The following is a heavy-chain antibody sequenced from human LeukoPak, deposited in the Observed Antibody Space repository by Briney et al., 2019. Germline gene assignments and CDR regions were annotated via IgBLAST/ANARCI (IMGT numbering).Heavy chain of an antibody. Sequence: ASVKVSCKASGYPFTSYGISWVRQAPGQGLEWMGWISAYNGNTNYAQKLQGRVTMTTDTSTSTAYMELRSLRSDDTAVYYCARDRIAARPYYFDYWGQGTLVTVSS. CDR3: ARDRIAARPYYFDY. J-gene: IGHJ4*02. D-gene: IGHD6-6*01. CDR1: GYPFTSYG. V-gene: IGHV1-18*01. CDR2: ISAYNGNT.